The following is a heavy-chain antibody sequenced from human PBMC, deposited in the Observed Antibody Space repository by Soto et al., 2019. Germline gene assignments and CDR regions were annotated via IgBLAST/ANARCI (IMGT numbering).Heavy chain of an antibody. CDR1: GFTFSSYG. D-gene: IGHD6-6*01. V-gene: IGHV3-33*01. J-gene: IGHJ6*02. CDR3: AREGYSSSSEYYYYYGMDV. CDR2: IWYDGSNK. Sequence: LRLSWAASGFTFSSYGMHWVRQAPGKGLEWVAVIWYDGSNKYYADSVKGRFTISRDNSKNTLYLQMNSLRAEDTAVYYCAREGYSSSSEYYYYYGMDVWGQGTTVTVSS.